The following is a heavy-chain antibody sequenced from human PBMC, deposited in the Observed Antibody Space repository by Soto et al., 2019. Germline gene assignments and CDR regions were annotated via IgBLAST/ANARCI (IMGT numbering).Heavy chain of an antibody. V-gene: IGHV3-21*01. CDR2: ISSSSSYI. D-gene: IGHD3-3*01. J-gene: IGHJ6*03. Sequence: GGSLRLSCAASGFTFSSYSMNWVRQAPGKGLEWVSSISSSSSYIYYADSVKGRFTISRDNAKNSLYLQMNSLRAEDTAVYYCARDLPYDFWSGYYYYYYYMDVWGKWTTVTVSS. CDR3: ARDLPYDFWSGYYYYYYYMDV. CDR1: GFTFSSYS.